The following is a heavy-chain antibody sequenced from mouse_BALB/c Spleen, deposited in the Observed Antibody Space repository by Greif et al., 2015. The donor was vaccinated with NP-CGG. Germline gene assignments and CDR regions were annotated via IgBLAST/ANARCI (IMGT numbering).Heavy chain of an antibody. CDR3: ARGGDYDYGSWFAY. V-gene: IGHV1-7*01. CDR1: GYTFTSYW. CDR2: INPSTGYT. Sequence: VKVVESGAELAKPGASVKMSCKASGYTFTSYWMHWVKQRPGQGLEWIGYINPSTGYTEYNQKFKDKATLTADKSSSTAYMQLSSLTSEDSAVYYCARGGDYDYGSWFAYWGQGTLVTVSA. D-gene: IGHD2-4*01. J-gene: IGHJ3*01.